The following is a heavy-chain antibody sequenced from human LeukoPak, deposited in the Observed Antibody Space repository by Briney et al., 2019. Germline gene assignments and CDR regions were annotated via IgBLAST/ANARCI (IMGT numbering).Heavy chain of an antibody. J-gene: IGHJ5*02. CDR3: AKDRDLLFAHCWFDL. CDR2: ISISGGSA. V-gene: IGHV3-23*01. D-gene: IGHD3-10*01. CDR1: GFTFSTYA. Sequence: GGSLRLSCAASGFTFSTYAMSWVRQAPGKGLEWVSGISISGGSAYYADSVKGRFTISRDSSKNTLYLQMNRLRAEDTAVYYCAKDRDLLFAHCWFDLWGQGILVTVSS.